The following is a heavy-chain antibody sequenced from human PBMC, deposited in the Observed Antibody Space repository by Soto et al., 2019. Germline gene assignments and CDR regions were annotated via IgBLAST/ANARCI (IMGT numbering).Heavy chain of an antibody. V-gene: IGHV3-30-3*01. CDR1: GFTFSSYA. J-gene: IGHJ3*02. Sequence: GGSLRLSCAASGFTFSSYAMHWVRQAPGKGLEWVAVISYDGSNKYYADSVKGRFTISRDNSKNTLYLQMNSLRAEDTAVYYCVGGNSVAFDIGGQGTMGTVSS. CDR3: VGGNSVAFDI. D-gene: IGHD2-21*02. CDR2: ISYDGSNK.